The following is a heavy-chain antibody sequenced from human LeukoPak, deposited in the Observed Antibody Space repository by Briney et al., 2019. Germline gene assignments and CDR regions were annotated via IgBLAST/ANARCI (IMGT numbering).Heavy chain of an antibody. Sequence: PGGSLRLSCAASGFTFSSYGMHWVRQAPGKGLEWVAVIWYDGSNKYYADSVKGRFTISRDNSKNTLYLQMNSLRAEDTAVYYRARFGSSWYYFDYWGQGTLVTVSS. CDR3: ARFGSSWYYFDY. V-gene: IGHV3-33*01. J-gene: IGHJ4*02. D-gene: IGHD6-13*01. CDR2: IWYDGSNK. CDR1: GFTFSSYG.